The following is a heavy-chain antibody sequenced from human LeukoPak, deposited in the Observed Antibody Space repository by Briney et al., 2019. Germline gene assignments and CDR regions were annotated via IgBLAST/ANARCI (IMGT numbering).Heavy chain of an antibody. CDR1: GFTFSSYW. Sequence: GGSLRLSCAASGFTFSSYWMSWVRQAPGKGLEWVANIKQDGSEKYYVDSVKGRFTISRDNAKNSLYLQMNSLRAEDTAVYYCASRMAAAGGGLSRTFDYWGQGTLVTVSP. V-gene: IGHV3-7*01. D-gene: IGHD6-13*01. CDR2: IKQDGSEK. CDR3: ASRMAAAGGGLSRTFDY. J-gene: IGHJ4*02.